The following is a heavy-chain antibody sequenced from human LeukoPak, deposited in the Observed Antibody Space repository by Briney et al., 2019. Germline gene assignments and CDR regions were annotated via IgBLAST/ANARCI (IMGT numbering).Heavy chain of an antibody. J-gene: IGHJ3*02. CDR1: GFTFSSYA. V-gene: IGHV3-30-3*01. Sequence: PGGSLRLSCAASGFTFSSYAMHWVRQAPGKGLEWVAVISYDGSNKYYADSVNGRFTISRDNSKNTLYLQMNSLRAEDTAVYYCATGAAEDYDFWSGYRGGAFDIWGQGTMVTVSS. D-gene: IGHD3-3*01. CDR2: ISYDGSNK. CDR3: ATGAAEDYDFWSGYRGGAFDI.